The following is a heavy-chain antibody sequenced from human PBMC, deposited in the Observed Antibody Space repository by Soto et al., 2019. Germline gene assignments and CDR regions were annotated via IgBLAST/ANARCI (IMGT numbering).Heavy chain of an antibody. Sequence: KPSETLSLPCDVSSVSITSSNWWTWVRQPPGKGLEWLGKISHSGTVNYNATLRSRVTISVDKPKNQLSLKLMSVTAADTAVYYCARDYDGFDYWGPGSLVTVSS. D-gene: IGHD3-16*01. CDR2: ISHSGTV. J-gene: IGHJ4*02. V-gene: IGHV4-4*02. CDR3: ARDYDGFDY. CDR1: SVSITSSNW.